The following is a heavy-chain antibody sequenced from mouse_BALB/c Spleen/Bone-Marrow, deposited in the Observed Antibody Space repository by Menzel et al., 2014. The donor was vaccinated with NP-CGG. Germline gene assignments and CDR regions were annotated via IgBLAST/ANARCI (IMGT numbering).Heavy chain of an antibody. CDR1: GYTFTNYW. CDR3: ARGIYYGNYVYAMDY. J-gene: IGHJ4*01. V-gene: IGHV1S41*01. D-gene: IGHD2-1*01. CDR2: IAPGSGST. Sequence: DLVKPGVSVKLSCKASGYTFTNYWINWIKQRPGQGLEWIGRIAPGSGSTYYNEMFKGKATLTVDTSSSTAYIQLSSLSSEDSAVYFCARGIYYGNYVYAMDYWGQGTSVTVSS.